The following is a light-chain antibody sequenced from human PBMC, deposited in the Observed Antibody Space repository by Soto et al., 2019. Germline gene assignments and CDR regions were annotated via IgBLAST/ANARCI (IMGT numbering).Light chain of an antibody. V-gene: IGKV4-1*01. J-gene: IGKJ2*01. CDR3: QQYEITPPT. CDR2: WAS. Sequence: DIVMTQSPDSLAVSLGERATINCKSSQSVLYSSNNKNYLAWYQQRPGQPPKLLIYWASTRESGVPDRFSGRGSWTDFTLTISSLQSEDVAVYYSQQYEITPPTFGQGTKLEIK. CDR1: QSVLYSSNNKNY.